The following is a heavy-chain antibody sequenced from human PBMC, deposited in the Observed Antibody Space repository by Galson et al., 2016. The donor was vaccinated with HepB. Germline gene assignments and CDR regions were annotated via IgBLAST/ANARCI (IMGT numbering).Heavy chain of an antibody. CDR1: GASVSSNW. J-gene: IGHJ4*02. CDR2: TYPTGST. CDR3: ARHIAVAGTRGFDY. Sequence: SETLSLTCAVSGASVSSNWWSWVRQHPGKGLDWIGETYPTGSTNFNPSLMSRVTISLDKSKNQLSLMLTSVTAADTAVYYCARHIAVAGTRGFDYWGKGALVTVSS. V-gene: IGHV4-4*02. D-gene: IGHD6-19*01.